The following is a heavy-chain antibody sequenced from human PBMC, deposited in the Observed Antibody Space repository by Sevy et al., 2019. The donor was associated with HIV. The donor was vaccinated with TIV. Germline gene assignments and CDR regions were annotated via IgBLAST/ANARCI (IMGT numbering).Heavy chain of an antibody. CDR3: ARDLSYGDYFDY. D-gene: IGHD4-17*01. J-gene: IGHJ4*02. CDR1: GFTFSSYS. V-gene: IGHV3-21*01. CDR2: ISSSSSYI. Sequence: GGSLRLSCAASGFTFSSYSMYWVRQAPGKGLEWVSSISSSSSYIYYADSVKGRFTISRDNAKNSLYLQMNSLRAEDTAVYYCARDLSYGDYFDYWGQGTLVTVSS.